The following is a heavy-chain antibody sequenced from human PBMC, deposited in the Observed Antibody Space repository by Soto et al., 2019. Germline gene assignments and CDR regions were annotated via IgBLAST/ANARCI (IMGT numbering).Heavy chain of an antibody. CDR1: GFTFSSYA. Sequence: EVQLLESGGGLVPPGGSLRLSCAASGFTFSSYAMSWVRQAPGTGLEWVSAISGSGGSTYYAVSVKGRFTFSRDNSKNTLYQQRNSLRAEDTAVYYCAKHRPVVVPDAAYSYYFDYWGQGTLVTGSS. CDR3: AKHRPVVVPDAAYSYYFDY. CDR2: ISGSGGST. D-gene: IGHD2-2*01. J-gene: IGHJ4*02. V-gene: IGHV3-23*01.